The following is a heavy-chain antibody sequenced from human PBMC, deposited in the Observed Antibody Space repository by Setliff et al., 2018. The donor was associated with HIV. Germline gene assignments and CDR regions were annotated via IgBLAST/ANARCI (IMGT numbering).Heavy chain of an antibody. J-gene: IGHJ4*02. D-gene: IGHD1-26*01. V-gene: IGHV1-2*06. Sequence: ASVKVSCKASGYTFTDYYIHWVRQAPGQGPEWMGRINPKSGGTNYVQKFQGRVTMTRDTSINTAYMELRSLRSADTAVYYCARGDTTDMYYFDYWGQGTLVTVSS. CDR1: GYTFTDYY. CDR2: INPKSGGT. CDR3: ARGDTTDMYYFDY.